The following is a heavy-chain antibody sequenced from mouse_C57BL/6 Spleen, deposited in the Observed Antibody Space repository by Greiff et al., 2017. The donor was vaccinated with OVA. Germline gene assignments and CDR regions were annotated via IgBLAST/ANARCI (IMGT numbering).Heavy chain of an antibody. Sequence: EVNLVESGGGLVKPGGSLKLSCAASGFTFSDYGMHWVRQAPEKWLEWVAYISSGSSTIYYADTVKGRFTISRDNAKNTLFLQMTSLRSEDTAMYYCARPRDYYAMDYWGQGTLVTVSS. J-gene: IGHJ4*01. CDR3: ARPRDYYAMDY. CDR2: ISSGSSTI. V-gene: IGHV5-17*01. CDR1: GFTFSDYG.